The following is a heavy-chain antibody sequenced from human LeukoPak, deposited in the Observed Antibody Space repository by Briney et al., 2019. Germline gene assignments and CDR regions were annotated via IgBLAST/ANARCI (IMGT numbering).Heavy chain of an antibody. Sequence: SETLSLTCTVSGGSISSYYWSWIRQPPGKGLEWIGYIYYSGSTNYNPSLKSRATISVDTSKNQFSLKLSSGTAADTAVYYCAGHSAYYDILTGYYISYYFDYWGQGTLVTVSS. J-gene: IGHJ4*02. V-gene: IGHV4-59*08. CDR1: GGSISSYY. D-gene: IGHD3-9*01. CDR2: IYYSGST. CDR3: AGHSAYYDILTGYYISYYFDY.